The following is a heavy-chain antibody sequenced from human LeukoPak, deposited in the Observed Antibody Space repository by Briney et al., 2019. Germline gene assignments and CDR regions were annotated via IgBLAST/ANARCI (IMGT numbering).Heavy chain of an antibody. D-gene: IGHD3-22*01. CDR1: GYTFTSYG. V-gene: IGHV1-18*01. CDR3: ARGGYYYDSSGFPEDY. CDR2: ISAYNGNT. Sequence: ASVKVSCKASGYTFTSYGISWVRQAPGQGLKWMGWISAYNGNTNYAQKLQGRVTVTTDTSTSTAYMELRSLRSDDTAVYYCARGGYYYDSSGFPEDYWGQGTLVTVSS. J-gene: IGHJ4*02.